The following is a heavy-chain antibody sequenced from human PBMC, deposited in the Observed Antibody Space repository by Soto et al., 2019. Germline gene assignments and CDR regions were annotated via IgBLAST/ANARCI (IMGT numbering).Heavy chain of an antibody. CDR3: ARVDGLAYCGGDCYS. J-gene: IGHJ4*02. D-gene: IGHD2-21*02. CDR1: GGTFSSYT. CDR2: IIPIVGIT. Sequence: QVQLVQSGAEVKKPGSSVKVSCKASGGTFSSYTISWVRQAPGQGLEWMGRIIPIVGITKYAQKFQGRVTITAHKATSTAYMELSSLRSEDTAVYYCARVDGLAYCGGDCYSWGQGTLVTVSS. V-gene: IGHV1-69*02.